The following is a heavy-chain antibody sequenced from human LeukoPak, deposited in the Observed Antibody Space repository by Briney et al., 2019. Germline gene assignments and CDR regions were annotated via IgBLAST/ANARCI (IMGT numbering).Heavy chain of an antibody. D-gene: IGHD3-10*01. CDR2: IKTKTEGGTK. V-gene: IGHV3-15*01. J-gene: IGHJ4*02. CDR3: ATHDGRFLNRYYFDY. Sequence: PGGSLRLSCAASGLSFTDVWVSWVRQAPGMGLEWLGRIKTKTEGGTKDYAAPVRGRFTISRDNSENLVYLQMSSLKIEDTAVYYCATHDGRFLNRYYFDYWGQGTLVTVSS. CDR1: GLSFTDVW.